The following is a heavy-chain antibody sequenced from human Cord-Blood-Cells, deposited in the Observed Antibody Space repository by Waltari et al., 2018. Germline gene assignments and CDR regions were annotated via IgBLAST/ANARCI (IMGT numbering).Heavy chain of an antibody. Sequence: QLQLQESGPGLVKPSETLSLTCTVSGGSISSSSYYWGWIRQPPGKGLEWIGSIYYSGSTYSNPSLKSPVTISVDTSKNQFSLKLSSVTAADTAVYYCARGYYGSGSYYRGLDYWGQGTLVTVSS. V-gene: IGHV4-39*01. CDR3: ARGYYGSGSYYRGLDY. J-gene: IGHJ4*02. D-gene: IGHD3-10*01. CDR1: GGSISSSSYY. CDR2: IYYSGST.